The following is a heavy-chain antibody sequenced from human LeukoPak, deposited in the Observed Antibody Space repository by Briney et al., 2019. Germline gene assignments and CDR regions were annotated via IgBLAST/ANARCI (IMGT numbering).Heavy chain of an antibody. CDR2: MNPNSGNT. J-gene: IGHJ4*02. CDR1: GYTFTSYD. CDR3: AKRGPVFTIFGVANFDY. V-gene: IGHV1-8*01. Sequence: ASVKVSCKASGYTFTSYDINWVRQATGQGLEWMGWMNPNSGNTGYAQKFQGRVTMTRNTSISTAYMELSSLRSEDTAVYYCAKRGPVFTIFGVANFDYWGQGTLVTVSS. D-gene: IGHD3-3*01.